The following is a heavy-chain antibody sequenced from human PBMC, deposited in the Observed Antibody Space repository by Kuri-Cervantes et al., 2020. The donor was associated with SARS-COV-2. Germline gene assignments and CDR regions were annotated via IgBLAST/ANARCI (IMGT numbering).Heavy chain of an antibody. Sequence: SGSLRLSCAVYGGSFSGFYWSWIRQPPGKGLEWIGEINHSGSTNYNPSLKSRVTISVDTSKNQFSLKLSSVTAADTAVYYCARSLPYYYGSGSYAIGVDAFDIWGQGTMVTVSS. CDR2: INHSGST. D-gene: IGHD3-10*01. V-gene: IGHV4-34*01. CDR1: GGSFSGFY. J-gene: IGHJ3*02. CDR3: ARSLPYYYGSGSYAIGVDAFDI.